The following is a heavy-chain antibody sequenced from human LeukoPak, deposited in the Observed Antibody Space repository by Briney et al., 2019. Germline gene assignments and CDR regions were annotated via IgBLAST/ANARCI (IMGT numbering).Heavy chain of an antibody. V-gene: IGHV3-30-3*01. CDR1: GLTFSSYA. J-gene: IGHJ6*02. CDR2: ISYDGSNK. D-gene: IGHD2-2*01. CDR3: AREGSYIVVVPAAIDYYYGMDV. Sequence: GGSLRLSCAASGLTFSSYAMHWVRQAPGKGLEWVAVISYDGSNKYYADSVKGRFTISRDNSKNTLYLQVNSLRAEDTAVYYCAREGSYIVVVPAAIDYYYGMDVWGQGTTVTASS.